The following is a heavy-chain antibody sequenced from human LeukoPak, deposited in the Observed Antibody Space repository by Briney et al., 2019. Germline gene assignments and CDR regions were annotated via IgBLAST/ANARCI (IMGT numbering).Heavy chain of an antibody. CDR1: GGTFSSYA. J-gene: IGHJ4*02. V-gene: IGHV1-69*06. Sequence: ASVKVSCKASGGTFSSYAISWVRQAPGQGLEWMGGIIPIFGTANYAQKFQGRVTITADKSTSTAYMELSSLRSEDTAVYYCATGGQLEVLANFDYWGQGTLVTVSS. D-gene: IGHD6-6*01. CDR3: ATGGQLEVLANFDY. CDR2: IIPIFGTA.